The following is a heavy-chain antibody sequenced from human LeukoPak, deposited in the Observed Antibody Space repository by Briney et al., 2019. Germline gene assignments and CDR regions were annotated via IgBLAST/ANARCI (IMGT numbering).Heavy chain of an antibody. CDR1: GFTLSSYG. Sequence: PGRSLRLSCAASGFTLSSYGMHWVRQAPGKGLEWVAVISYDGSNKYYADSVKGRFTISRDNSKNTLYLQMNSLRAEDTAVYYCAKDWYSSSWFEAEYFQHWGQGTLVTVSS. V-gene: IGHV3-30*18. J-gene: IGHJ1*01. CDR2: ISYDGSNK. CDR3: AKDWYSSSWFEAEYFQH. D-gene: IGHD6-13*01.